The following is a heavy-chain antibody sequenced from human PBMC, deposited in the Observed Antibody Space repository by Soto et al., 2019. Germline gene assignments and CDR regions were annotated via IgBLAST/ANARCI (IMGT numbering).Heavy chain of an antibody. CDR2: ISYDGSNK. CDR3: AKARSLLRFGGFDY. CDR1: GFTFSSYG. Sequence: QVQLVESGGGVVQPGRSLRLSCAASGFTFSSYGMHWFRQAPGKGLEWVAVISYDGSNKYYADPVKGRFTISRDNSKNTLYLQRNSLRAEGTAVYYCAKARSLLRFGGFDYWGQGTLGTVSS. D-gene: IGHD5-12*01. V-gene: IGHV3-30*18. J-gene: IGHJ4*02.